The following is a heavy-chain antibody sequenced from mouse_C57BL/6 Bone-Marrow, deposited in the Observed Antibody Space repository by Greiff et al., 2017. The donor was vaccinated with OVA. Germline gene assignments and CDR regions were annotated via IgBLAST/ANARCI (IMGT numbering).Heavy chain of an antibody. V-gene: IGHV14-4*01. CDR2: IDPENGDT. J-gene: IGHJ3*01. Sequence: EVQLQQSGAELVRPGASVELSCTASGFNIKDDYMHWVKQRPEQGLEWIGWIDPENGDTEYASKFQGKATITADTSSNTAYLQLSSLTSEDTAVYYCTTGYYGSSYGFAYWGQGTLVTVSA. D-gene: IGHD1-1*01. CDR1: GFNIKDDY. CDR3: TTGYYGSSYGFAY.